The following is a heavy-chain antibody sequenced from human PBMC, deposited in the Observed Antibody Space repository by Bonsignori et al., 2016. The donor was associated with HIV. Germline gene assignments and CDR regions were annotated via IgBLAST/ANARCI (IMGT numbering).Heavy chain of an antibody. J-gene: IGHJ6*03. Sequence: SETLSLTCTVSGASISSGNYYWSWIRQPAGKGLEWIGRIYTSGSTGYNPSLKGRVTISVDTSKKQFSLKLTSVTAADTAVYYCARDFGLDTATPYSYYYLDVWGKGTTVTVSS. V-gene: IGHV4-61*02. CDR1: GASISSGNYY. CDR2: IYTSGST. D-gene: IGHD5-18*01. CDR3: ARDFGLDTATPYSYYYLDV.